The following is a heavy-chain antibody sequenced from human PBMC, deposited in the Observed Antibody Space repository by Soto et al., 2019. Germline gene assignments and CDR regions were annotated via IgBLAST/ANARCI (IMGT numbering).Heavy chain of an antibody. V-gene: IGHV3-30*18. Sequence: GGSLRLSCAASGFTFSSYGMHWVRQAPGKGLEWVAVISYDGSNKYYADSVKGRFTITRDNSKNTLYLQMNSLRAEDTAVYYCAKDNRVYSKIAEYFQHWGQGTLVTVSS. J-gene: IGHJ1*01. CDR3: AKDNRVYSKIAEYFQH. CDR1: GFTFSSYG. D-gene: IGHD2-8*01. CDR2: ISYDGSNK.